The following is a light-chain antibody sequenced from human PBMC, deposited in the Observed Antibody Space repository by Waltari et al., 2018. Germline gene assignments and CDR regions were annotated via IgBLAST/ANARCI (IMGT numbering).Light chain of an antibody. J-gene: IGLJ2*01. CDR1: GGSITRYY. Sequence: FILTQPLSVSESPGKTVTISCTRIGGSITRYYVQWYQQRPGSVPRLVIYDDIQRASGVPDRFSGSIDSSSNSASLTISGLQTEDEADYYCHSFDLNNVVFGGGTKLTVL. CDR3: HSFDLNNVV. V-gene: IGLV6-57*04. CDR2: DDI.